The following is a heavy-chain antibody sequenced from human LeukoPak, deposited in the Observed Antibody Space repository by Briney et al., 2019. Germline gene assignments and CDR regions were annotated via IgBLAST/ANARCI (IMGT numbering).Heavy chain of an antibody. CDR2: IYPGDSDT. CDR1: GYSFTSYW. V-gene: IGHV5-51*01. CDR3: ARHREYCSGGSCYPGLFDY. D-gene: IGHD2-15*01. Sequence: GESLKISCKGSGYSFTSYWIGWVRQMPGKGLEWMGIIYPGDSDTRYSPSFQGQVTISADKSISTAYLQWSSLKASDTAMHYCARHREYCSGGSCYPGLFDYWGQGTLVTVSS. J-gene: IGHJ4*02.